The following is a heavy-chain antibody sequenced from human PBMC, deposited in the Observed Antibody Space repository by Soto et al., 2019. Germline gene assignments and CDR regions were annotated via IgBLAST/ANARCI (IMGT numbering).Heavy chain of an antibody. D-gene: IGHD3-22*01. CDR3: ARVGDSSGYAFDY. CDR1: GGSFSGYY. Sequence: QVQLQQWGAGLLKPSETLSLTCAVYGGSFSGYYWSWIRQPPGKGLEWIGEINHSGSTNYNPSLKSRVTISVDTSKNQFSLKLSSVTAADTAVYYCARVGDSSGYAFDYWGQGTLVTVSS. J-gene: IGHJ4*02. CDR2: INHSGST. V-gene: IGHV4-34*01.